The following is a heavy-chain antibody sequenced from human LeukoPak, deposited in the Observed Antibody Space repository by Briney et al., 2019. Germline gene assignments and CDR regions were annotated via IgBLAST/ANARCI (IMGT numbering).Heavy chain of an antibody. CDR1: GYTFTSYY. Sequence: ASVKVSCKASGYTFTSYYMHWVRQAPGQGLEWMGIINPSGGSTSYAQKFQGRVTITADKSTSTAYMELSSLRSEDTAVYYCARDWRSLDIVVVPAAPKDAFDIWGQGTMVTVSS. J-gene: IGHJ3*02. CDR2: INPSGGST. V-gene: IGHV1-46*01. D-gene: IGHD2-2*01. CDR3: ARDWRSLDIVVVPAAPKDAFDI.